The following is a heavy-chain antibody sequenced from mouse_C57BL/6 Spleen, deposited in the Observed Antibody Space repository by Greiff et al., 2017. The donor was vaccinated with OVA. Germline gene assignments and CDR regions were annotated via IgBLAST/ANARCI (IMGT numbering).Heavy chain of an antibody. V-gene: IGHV1-69*01. CDR1: GYTFTSYW. J-gene: IGHJ4*01. CDR2: IDPSDSYT. D-gene: IGHD1-2*01. Sequence: VKLQQPGAELVMPGASVKLSCKASGYTFTSYWMHWVKQRPGPGLEWIGEIDPSDSYTNYNQKFKGKSTVTVDKSSSTAYMQLSSLTSEDSAVYYCARALSLGAMDYWGQGTSVTVSS. CDR3: ARALSLGAMDY.